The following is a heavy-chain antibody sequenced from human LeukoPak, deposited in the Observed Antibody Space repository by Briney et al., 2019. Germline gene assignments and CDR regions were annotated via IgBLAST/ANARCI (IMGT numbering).Heavy chain of an antibody. CDR3: ARRGVGASPFDF. J-gene: IGHJ4*02. CDR1: GDCIDSSTYF. Sequence: SETLSLTCTVSGDCIDSSTYFWGWIRQSPGKGLEWIATTYHSGDTFYTPSLQSRVTISVDIIKNQFSLKVNSVTAADTAVYYCARRGVGASPFDFWGQGTLVTVS. V-gene: IGHV4-39*01. CDR2: TYHSGDT. D-gene: IGHD1-26*01.